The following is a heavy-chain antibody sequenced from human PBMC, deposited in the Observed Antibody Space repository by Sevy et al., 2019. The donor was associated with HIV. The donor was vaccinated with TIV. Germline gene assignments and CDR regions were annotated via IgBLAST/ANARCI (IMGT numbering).Heavy chain of an antibody. CDR1: GFSLNTYW. D-gene: IGHD6-13*01. CDR2: IKQDGSVT. CDR3: VRAEAADGSY. J-gene: IGHJ4*02. V-gene: IGHV3-7*01. Sequence: GGSLRLSCAASGFSLNTYWMSWVRQAPGKGLEWVANIKQDGSVTYYVDSVKGRFTISRDNAWNFLYLQMNSLRAEDTARYYCVRAEAADGSYWRQGTLVTVSS.